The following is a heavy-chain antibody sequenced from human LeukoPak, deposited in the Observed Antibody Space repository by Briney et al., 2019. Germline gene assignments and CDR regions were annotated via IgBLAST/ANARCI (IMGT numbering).Heavy chain of an antibody. V-gene: IGHV1-2*02. D-gene: IGHD1-26*01. CDR1: GYTFTDYS. J-gene: IGHJ6*03. Sequence: GASVKVSCKASGYTFTDYSLRWVRQAPGQGPEWMAWINPKMVGTKSAQKFQGRVTVTRDTSISTAYMELSRLTSDDTAVYYCARQPPSPIVGASSASYYMDVWGSGTTVTASS. CDR3: ARQPPSPIVGASSASYYMDV. CDR2: INPKMVGT.